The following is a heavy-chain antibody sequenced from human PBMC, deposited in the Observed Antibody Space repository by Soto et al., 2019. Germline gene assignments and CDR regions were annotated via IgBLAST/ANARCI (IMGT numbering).Heavy chain of an antibody. J-gene: IGHJ4*02. V-gene: IGHV3-7*03. Sequence: EVQLVESGGDLVQPGGSLRLSCAASGFTFSSYWMGWVRQAPGKGLEWVANIKQDGSDKYYVDSVKGRFTISRDNTKNSLYLQMNSLRAEDTAVYYCARDRCSSTSCFFDYWGQGAVVTVS. D-gene: IGHD2-2*01. CDR1: GFTFSSYW. CDR3: ARDRCSSTSCFFDY. CDR2: IKQDGSDK.